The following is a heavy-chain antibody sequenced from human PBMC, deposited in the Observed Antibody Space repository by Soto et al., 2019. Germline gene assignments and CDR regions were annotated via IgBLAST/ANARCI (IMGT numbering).Heavy chain of an antibody. CDR3: ARDSGSYYLFDY. J-gene: IGHJ4*02. V-gene: IGHV4-31*03. D-gene: IGHD1-26*01. CDR1: GGSISSGGYH. CDR2: IYYSGSA. Sequence: LSLTCSVSGGSISSGGYHWSWIRQHPGKGLEWIGCIYYSGSAYYNPSLKSRVTISVDTSKNQFSLKLSSVTAADTAVYYCARDSGSYYLFDYWGQGTLVTVSS.